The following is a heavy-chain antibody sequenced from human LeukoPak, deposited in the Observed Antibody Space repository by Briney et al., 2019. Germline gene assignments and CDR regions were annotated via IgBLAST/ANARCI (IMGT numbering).Heavy chain of an antibody. J-gene: IGHJ5*02. CDR1: GGSISSDY. D-gene: IGHD7-27*01. Sequence: PSETLSLTCTVSGGSISSDYWSWIRQSPGKGLEWIGYIYYSGTTSYNPSLKSRVTISLDTSKNQFSLKLSSVAAADTAVYYCARGANWGSPDPWGQGTLVTVSS. CDR2: IYYSGTT. CDR3: ARGANWGSPDP. V-gene: IGHV4-59*01.